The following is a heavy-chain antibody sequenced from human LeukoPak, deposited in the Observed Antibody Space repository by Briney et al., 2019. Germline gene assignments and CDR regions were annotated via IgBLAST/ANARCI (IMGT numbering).Heavy chain of an antibody. CDR3: ARGPRLWFGEFGLLFDY. CDR1: GFTFSSYW. J-gene: IGHJ4*02. Sequence: QAGGSLRLSCAASGFTFSSYWMSWVRQAPGKGLEWVANIKQDGSEKYYVDSVKGRFTISRDNAKNSLYLQMNSLRAEDTAVYYCARGPRLWFGEFGLLFDYWGQGTLVTVSS. V-gene: IGHV3-7*01. D-gene: IGHD3-10*01. CDR2: IKQDGSEK.